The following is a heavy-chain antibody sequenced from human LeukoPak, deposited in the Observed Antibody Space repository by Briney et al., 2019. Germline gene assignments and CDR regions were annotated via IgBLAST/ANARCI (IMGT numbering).Heavy chain of an antibody. V-gene: IGHV3-7*01. CDR1: GFTFSSYW. Sequence: PGGSLRLSCAASGFTFSSYWMSWVRQAPGKGLEWVANIKQDGSEKYYVDSVKGRFTISRDNAKNSLYLQMNSLRAEDTAEYYCARRRYSGSSQHFDYWGLGTLVTVSS. J-gene: IGHJ4*02. D-gene: IGHD1-26*01. CDR3: ARRRYSGSSQHFDY. CDR2: IKQDGSEK.